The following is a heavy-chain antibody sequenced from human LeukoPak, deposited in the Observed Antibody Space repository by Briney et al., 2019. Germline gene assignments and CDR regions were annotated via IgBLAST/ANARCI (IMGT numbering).Heavy chain of an antibody. V-gene: IGHV4-34*01. J-gene: IGHJ3*02. CDR2: INHSGST. CDR1: GGSFSGYY. CDR3: ARYGGLTRDDAFDI. Sequence: PSETLSLTCAVYGGSFSGYYWSWIRQPPGKGLEWIGEINHSGSTNYNPSLKSRVTISVDTSKNQFSLKLSSVTAADTAVYYCARYGGLTRDDAFDIWGQGTMVTVSS. D-gene: IGHD4-23*01.